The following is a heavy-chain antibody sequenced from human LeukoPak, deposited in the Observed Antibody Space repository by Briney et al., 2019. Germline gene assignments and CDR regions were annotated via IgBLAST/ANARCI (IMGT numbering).Heavy chain of an antibody. CDR3: ARNDAKMVTVDY. J-gene: IGHJ4*02. V-gene: IGHV4-39*02. D-gene: IGHD2-21*02. Sequence: PSETLSLTCTVSGGSISSSSYWGWIRQPPGKGPEWIGSIHYGANTYRNPSLKSRVTISMDTSKNHFSLSLSSVTAADTAVYYCARNDAKMVTVDYWGQGTLVTVSS. CDR1: GGSISSSSY. CDR2: IHYGANT.